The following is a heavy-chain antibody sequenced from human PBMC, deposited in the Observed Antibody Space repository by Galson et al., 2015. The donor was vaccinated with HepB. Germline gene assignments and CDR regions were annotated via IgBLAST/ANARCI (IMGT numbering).Heavy chain of an antibody. CDR3: ARLVAAPGAET. D-gene: IGHD2-2*01. CDR2: ISSDGRST. Sequence: SLRLSCAASGFTFSSYWMHWVRQAPGKGLLWVSHISSDGRSTSYADSVKGRFTISRDNAKNTLYLQMNSLRAEDTAVYYCARLVAAPGAETWGQGTLVTVSS. V-gene: IGHV3-74*01. CDR1: GFTFSSYW. J-gene: IGHJ5*02.